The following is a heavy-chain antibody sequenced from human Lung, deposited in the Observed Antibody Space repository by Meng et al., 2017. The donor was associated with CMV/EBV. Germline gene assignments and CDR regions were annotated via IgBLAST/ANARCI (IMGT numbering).Heavy chain of an antibody. CDR2: IKADGSEK. D-gene: IGHD3-10*01. CDR3: ACNSGDC. Sequence: GGSLRLSCVASGFMFSSYSLHWVRQAPDKGREWVANIKADGSEKYYVDSVKGRFTVSRDNAKNSLYLQMNSLRAEDTAGYYCACNSGDCWGQGTLVTVSS. V-gene: IGHV3-7*01. J-gene: IGHJ4*02. CDR1: GFMFSSYS.